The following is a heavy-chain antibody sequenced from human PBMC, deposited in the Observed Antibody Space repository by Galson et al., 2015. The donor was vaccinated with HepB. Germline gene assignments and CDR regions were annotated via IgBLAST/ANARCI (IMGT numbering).Heavy chain of an antibody. V-gene: IGHV3-30*04. J-gene: IGHJ4*02. D-gene: IGHD6-13*01. CDR1: GFTFSSYA. Sequence: SLRLSCAASGFTFSSYAMHWVRQAPGKGLEWVAVISYDGSNKYYADSVKGRFTISRDNSKNTLYLQMNSLRAEDTAVYYCARISAPHLASSPFDYWGQGTLVTVSS. CDR3: ARISAPHLASSPFDY. CDR2: ISYDGSNK.